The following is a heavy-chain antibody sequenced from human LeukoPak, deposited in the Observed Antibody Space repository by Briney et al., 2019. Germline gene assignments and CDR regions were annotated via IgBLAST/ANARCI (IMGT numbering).Heavy chain of an antibody. CDR2: IKSKADGGTA. V-gene: IGHV3-15*01. CDR3: TTRTWADGFDI. Sequence: GGSLRLSCAVSGFTFRNAWMNWVRQAPGKGLEWLGRIKSKADGGTADYAAPVKGRITISRDDSKNTLYLQINSLRTDDTALYYCTTRTWADGFDIWGQGTMLTVSS. D-gene: IGHD2-2*01. J-gene: IGHJ3*02. CDR1: GFTFRNAW.